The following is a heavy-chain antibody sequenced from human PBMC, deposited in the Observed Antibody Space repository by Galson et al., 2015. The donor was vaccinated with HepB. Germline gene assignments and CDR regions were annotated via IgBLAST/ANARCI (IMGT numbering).Heavy chain of an antibody. CDR2: IYYSGST. CDR3: ARGLTSDAFDY. D-gene: IGHD1-14*01. J-gene: IGHJ4*02. CDR1: GGSISSGGYY. V-gene: IGHV4-31*03. Sequence: CTVSGGSISSGGYYWSWIRQHPGKGLEWIGYIYYSGSTYYNPSLKSRVTISVYTSKNQFSLKLSSVTAADTAVYFCARGLTSDAFDYWGQGTLVTVSS.